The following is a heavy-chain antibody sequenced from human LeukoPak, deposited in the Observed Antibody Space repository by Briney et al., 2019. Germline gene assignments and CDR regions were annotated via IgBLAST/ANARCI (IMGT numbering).Heavy chain of an antibody. D-gene: IGHD6-13*01. CDR2: IYSSGST. J-gene: IGHJ5*02. CDR3: ASGRGYSSSWYWFDP. Sequence: PSETLSLTCTVSGGSISSSSYYWGWIRQPPGKGLEWIGSIYSSGSTYYNPSLKSRVTISVDTSKNQFSLKLSSVTAADTAVYYCASGRGYSSSWYWFDPWGQGTLVTVSS. V-gene: IGHV4-39*01. CDR1: GGSISSSSYY.